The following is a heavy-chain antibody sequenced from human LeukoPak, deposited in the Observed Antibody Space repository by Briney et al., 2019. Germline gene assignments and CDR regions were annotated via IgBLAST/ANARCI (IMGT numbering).Heavy chain of an antibody. J-gene: IGHJ4*02. CDR1: GGSISSGGYY. Sequence: SQTLSLTCTVSGGSISSGGYYWSWIRQHPGKGLEWIGYIYYSGSTYYNPSLKSRVTISVDTSKNQFSLKLSSVTAADTAVYYCARAYYDFWSGIEDWGQGTLVTVSP. CDR3: ARAYYDFWSGIED. CDR2: IYYSGST. D-gene: IGHD3-3*01. V-gene: IGHV4-31*03.